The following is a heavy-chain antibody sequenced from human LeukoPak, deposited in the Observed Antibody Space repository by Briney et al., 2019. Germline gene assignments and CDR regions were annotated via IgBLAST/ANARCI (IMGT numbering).Heavy chain of an antibody. CDR1: GFTFSNYA. J-gene: IGHJ3*02. Sequence: GGSLRLSCAASGFTFSNYAMSWVRQAPGKGLEWVSTLGGGGIDTYYADSVKGRFTISRDNSKNTLYLQMNSLRAEDTAVYYCTTLSSTSYQDAFDIWGQGTMVTVSS. CDR3: TTLSSTSYQDAFDI. CDR2: LGGGGIDT. D-gene: IGHD2-2*01. V-gene: IGHV3-23*01.